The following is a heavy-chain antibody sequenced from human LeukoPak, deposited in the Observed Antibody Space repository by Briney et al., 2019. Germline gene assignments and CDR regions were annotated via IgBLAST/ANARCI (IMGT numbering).Heavy chain of an antibody. CDR3: ARRLSGSYYAYFDC. J-gene: IGHJ4*02. CDR2: IKDDGSEK. Sequence: GGSLRLSCAASGFTFSSYWMSWVRQAPGKGLEWVANIKDDGSEKYYVDSMKGRFTISRDNAKNSLYLQMNSLRAEDTAVYYCARRLSGSYYAYFDCWGQGTLVTVSS. D-gene: IGHD1-26*01. CDR1: GFTFSSYW. V-gene: IGHV3-7*01.